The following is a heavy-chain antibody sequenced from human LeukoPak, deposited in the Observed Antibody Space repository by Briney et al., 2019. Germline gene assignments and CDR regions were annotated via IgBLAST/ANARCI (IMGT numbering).Heavy chain of an antibody. D-gene: IGHD3-16*01. CDR2: INPSGGST. Sequence: GASVKVSCTASGYTFTSYYMHWVRQAPGQGLEWMGIINPSGGSTSYAQKFQGRVTMARDTSTSTVYMELSSLRSEDTAVYYCARDLGPGVDAFDIWGQGTMVTVSS. CDR1: GYTFTSYY. V-gene: IGHV1-46*01. CDR3: ARDLGPGVDAFDI. J-gene: IGHJ3*02.